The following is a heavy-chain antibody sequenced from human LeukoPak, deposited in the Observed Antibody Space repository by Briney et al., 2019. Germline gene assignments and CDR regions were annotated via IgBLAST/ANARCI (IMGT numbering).Heavy chain of an antibody. V-gene: IGHV3-23*01. J-gene: IGHJ4*02. Sequence: GGSLRLSCAASGFTFSSYAMSWVRQAPGKGLEWVSAISGSGGSTYYADSVKGRFTISRDNSKNTLYLQMNSLRAEDTAVYYCARQYYYDSSTYFARILRYPLDYWGQGTLVTVSS. CDR2: ISGSGGST. CDR1: GFTFSSYA. D-gene: IGHD3-22*01. CDR3: ARQYYYDSSTYFARILRYPLDY.